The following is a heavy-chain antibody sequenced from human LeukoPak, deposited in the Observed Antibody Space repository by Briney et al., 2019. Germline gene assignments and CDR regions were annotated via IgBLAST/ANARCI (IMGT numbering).Heavy chain of an antibody. V-gene: IGHV4-39*07. CDR2: IHDSGTT. J-gene: IGHJ6*03. D-gene: IGHD4-17*01. Sequence: SETLSLTCTVSGGSISSTSYYWGWIRQSPGQGLEWIGSIHDSGTTYYNPSLTGRVTISLDTAMNQFSLTLRSMTAADKAMYYCARTFGDYGSYSFYYLDVWGKGTTVTVSS. CDR3: ARTFGDYGSYSFYYLDV. CDR1: GGSISSTSYY.